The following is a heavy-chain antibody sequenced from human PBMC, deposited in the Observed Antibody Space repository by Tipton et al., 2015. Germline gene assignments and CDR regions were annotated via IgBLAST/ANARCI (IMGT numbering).Heavy chain of an antibody. CDR1: GTSLSGFY. D-gene: IGHD1-1*01. CDR3: ARENAYYYGMDV. Sequence: TLSLTCTVSGTSLSGFYWTWIRQPPGKGLDWIGYIRYSGGTNYKPYLRGRVSISLEMSKNQFSLKLRSVTAADTAMYFCARENAYYYGMDVWGQGTTVTVSS. CDR2: IRYSGGT. J-gene: IGHJ6*02. V-gene: IGHV4-59*01.